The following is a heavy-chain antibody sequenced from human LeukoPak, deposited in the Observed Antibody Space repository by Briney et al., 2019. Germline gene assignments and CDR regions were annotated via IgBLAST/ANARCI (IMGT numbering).Heavy chain of an antibody. CDR1: GFTFSSYG. J-gene: IGHJ4*02. CDR3: AKDREGYSYGYSFYPYYCDY. Sequence: GGXLRLSCAASGFTFSSYGMHWVRQAPGKGLEGVAFIWYDGSNKYYVDSVKGRFTISRDNSKNTLYLQMNSLRAEDTAVYYCAKDREGYSYGYSFYPYYCDYWGQGTLVTVSS. D-gene: IGHD5-18*01. V-gene: IGHV3-30*02. CDR2: IWYDGSNK.